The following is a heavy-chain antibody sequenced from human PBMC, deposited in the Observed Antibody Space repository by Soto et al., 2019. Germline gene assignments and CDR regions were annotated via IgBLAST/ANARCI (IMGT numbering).Heavy chain of an antibody. J-gene: IGHJ4*02. CDR2: ISHSGST. CDR1: GGSFSGYY. Sequence: SETLSLTCAVYGGSFSGYYWSWIRQPPGKGLEWIGEISHSGSTNYNPSLKSRVTISVDTSKNQFSLKLSSVTAADTAVYYCARLGRAAAGSDYWGQGTLVTVSS. D-gene: IGHD6-13*01. CDR3: ARLGRAAAGSDY. V-gene: IGHV4-34*01.